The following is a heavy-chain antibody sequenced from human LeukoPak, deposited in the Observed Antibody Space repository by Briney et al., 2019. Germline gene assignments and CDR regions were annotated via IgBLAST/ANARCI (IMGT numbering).Heavy chain of an antibody. CDR1: GFTFSSYS. D-gene: IGHD3-10*01. V-gene: IGHV3-48*01. Sequence: GGSLRLSCAASGFTFSSYSMNWVRQAPGKGLEWVSYITFSSSIIYYADSVKGRFTISRDNSKNALYLQMNSLRAEDTAVYYCARGSGSILYYYYMDVWGKGTTVTISS. CDR3: ARGSGSILYYYYMDV. J-gene: IGHJ6*03. CDR2: ITFSSSII.